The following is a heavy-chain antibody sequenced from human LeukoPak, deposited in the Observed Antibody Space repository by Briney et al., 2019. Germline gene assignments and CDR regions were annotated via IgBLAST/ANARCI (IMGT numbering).Heavy chain of an antibody. CDR1: GDSISLSFYY. CDR2: VYYSGTT. V-gene: IGHV4-39*07. J-gene: IGHJ4*02. Sequence: SSETLSLTCSVSGDSISLSFYYWGWIRQPPGKALEWVGSVYYSGTTSYNPSLKSRVTISVDMSKNHFSLRLRSVTAADTAMYYCARGTLYRGWSYYLDFWGQGSQVTVSS. CDR3: ARGTLYRGWSYYLDF. D-gene: IGHD6-19*01.